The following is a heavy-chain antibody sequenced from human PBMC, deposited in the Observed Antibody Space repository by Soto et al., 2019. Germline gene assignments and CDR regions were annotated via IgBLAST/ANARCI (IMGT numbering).Heavy chain of an antibody. D-gene: IGHD4-17*01. Sequence: QITLKESGPTLVKPTETLTLTCTFSGFSLSTSGVGVGWIRQPPGKALEWLALIYWDDDQLYSQSLNSRLTINKDTSKIQVVLTMTNMYPVDTATYYFALESMTTSGYFDYWGQGTLVTVSS. J-gene: IGHJ4*02. CDR2: IYWDDDQ. CDR1: GFSLSTSGVG. CDR3: ALESMTTSGYFDY. V-gene: IGHV2-5*02.